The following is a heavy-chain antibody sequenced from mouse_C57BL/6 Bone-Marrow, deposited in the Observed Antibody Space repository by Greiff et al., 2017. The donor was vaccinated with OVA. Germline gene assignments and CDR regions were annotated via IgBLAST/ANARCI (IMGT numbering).Heavy chain of an antibody. CDR2: INPSNGGT. CDR1: GYTFTSYW. CDR3: AREGRLGRHFDV. D-gene: IGHD4-1*01. J-gene: IGHJ1*03. V-gene: IGHV1-53*01. Sequence: VKLQQPGTELVKPGASVKLSCKASGYTFTSYWMHWVKQRPGQGLEWIGNINPSNGGTNYNEKFKSKATLTVDKSSSTAYMQLSSLTSEDSAVYYCAREGRLGRHFDVWGTGTTVTVSS.